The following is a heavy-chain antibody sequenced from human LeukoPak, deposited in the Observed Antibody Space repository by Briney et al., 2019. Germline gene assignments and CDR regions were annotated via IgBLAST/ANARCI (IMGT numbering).Heavy chain of an antibody. Sequence: SETLSLTCTVSGGSISSSSYYWGWIRQPPGKGLEWIGSIYYSGSTYYNPSLKSRVTISVDTSKNQFSLKLSSVTAADTAVYFCARAPSYDSSGYYFDYWGQGTLVTVSS. D-gene: IGHD3-22*01. CDR1: GGSISSSSYY. J-gene: IGHJ4*02. CDR2: IYYSGST. V-gene: IGHV4-39*01. CDR3: ARAPSYDSSGYYFDY.